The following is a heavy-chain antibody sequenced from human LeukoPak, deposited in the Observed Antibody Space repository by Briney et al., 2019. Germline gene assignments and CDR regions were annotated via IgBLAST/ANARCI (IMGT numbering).Heavy chain of an antibody. CDR1: GFTFSSYG. Sequence: GRSLRLSCAASGFTFSSYGMHWVRQAPGKGLEWVAVIWYDGSNKYYADSVKGRFTISRDNSKNTLYLQMNNLRAEDTAVYYCARSDGYNSFDYWGQGTLVTVSS. V-gene: IGHV3-33*01. CDR2: IWYDGSNK. CDR3: ARSDGYNSFDY. D-gene: IGHD5-12*01. J-gene: IGHJ4*02.